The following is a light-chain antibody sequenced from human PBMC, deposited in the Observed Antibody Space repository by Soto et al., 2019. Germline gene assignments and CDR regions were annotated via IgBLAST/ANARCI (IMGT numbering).Light chain of an antibody. Sequence: QSVLTQPASVSGSLGQSVTISCSGSSSDVGGYNYVSWYQRHPGKAPKLMIYDVTNRPSGVSNRFSGSKSGNTASLTISGHQAEDEADYFCSSYTSSSTVLFGGGTKLTVL. CDR3: SSYTSSSTVL. J-gene: IGLJ3*02. CDR1: SSDVGGYNY. CDR2: DVT. V-gene: IGLV2-14*01.